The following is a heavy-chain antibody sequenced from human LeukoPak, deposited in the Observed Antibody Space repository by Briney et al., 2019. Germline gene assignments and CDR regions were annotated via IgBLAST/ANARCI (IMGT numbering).Heavy chain of an antibody. J-gene: IGHJ3*02. Sequence: GGSLRLSCAASGFTFSSYSMNWVRQAPGKGLEWVSYISSSSSTIYYADSVKGRFTISRDNAKNSLNLQMNSLRAEDTAVYYCARDLGIAAAYHAFDIWGQGTMVTVSS. CDR2: ISSSSSTI. V-gene: IGHV3-48*01. D-gene: IGHD6-13*01. CDR1: GFTFSSYS. CDR3: ARDLGIAAAYHAFDI.